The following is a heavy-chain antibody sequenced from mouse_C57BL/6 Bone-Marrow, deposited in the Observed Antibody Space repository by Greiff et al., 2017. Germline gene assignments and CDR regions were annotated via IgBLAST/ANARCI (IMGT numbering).Heavy chain of an antibody. J-gene: IGHJ2*01. CDR1: GFPFSSYA. D-gene: IGHD2-4*01. Sequence: EVKLVESGEGLVKPGGSLKLSCAASGFPFSSYAMSWVRQTPEQRLEWVAYISSGGDYIYYADTVKGRVTISRDNARNTLYLQMSSLKSEDTAMYYCTRFYDYDRGFDYWGQGTTLTVSS. V-gene: IGHV5-9-1*02. CDR2: ISSGGDYI. CDR3: TRFYDYDRGFDY.